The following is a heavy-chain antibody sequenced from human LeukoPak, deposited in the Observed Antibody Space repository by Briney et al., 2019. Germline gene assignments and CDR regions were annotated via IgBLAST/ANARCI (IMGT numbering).Heavy chain of an antibody. CDR1: RVAFGDFV. V-gene: IGHV3-33*01. D-gene: IGHD3-3*01. CDR2: IWKDGSDE. Sequence: LRLSFAGTRVAFGDFVIHWGRRALGKGLEWVALIWKDGSDEFYADSVKGRFTISRDNSRNTLSLQMNSLRGEDTAVYYCAREEAFQLEASLDQWGQGTLVTVSS. CDR3: AREEAFQLEASLDQ. J-gene: IGHJ4*02.